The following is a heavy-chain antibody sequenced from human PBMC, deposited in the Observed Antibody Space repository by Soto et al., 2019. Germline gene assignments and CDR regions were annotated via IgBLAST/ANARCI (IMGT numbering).Heavy chain of an antibody. V-gene: IGHV3-21*01. CDR1: GFTFSSYS. Sequence: GGSLRLSCAASGFTFSSYSMNWVRQAPGKGLEWVSSISSSSSSYIYYADSVKGRFTISRDNAKNSLYLQMNSLRAEDTAVYYCAREGQMYYDILTGIDYWGQGTLVTVSS. D-gene: IGHD3-9*01. CDR3: AREGQMYYDILTGIDY. J-gene: IGHJ4*02. CDR2: ISSSSSSYI.